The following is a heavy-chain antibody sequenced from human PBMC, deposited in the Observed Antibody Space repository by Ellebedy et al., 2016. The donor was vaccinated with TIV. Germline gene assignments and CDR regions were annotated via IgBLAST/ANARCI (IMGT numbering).Heavy chain of an antibody. CDR3: ATDRGERGLPSFFDC. V-gene: IGHV3-21*06. D-gene: IGHD1-1*01. CDR2: ISGNGLYL. Sequence: GESLKISCAASGFTLSTHWMSWVRQAPGKGLEWVSSISGNGLYLKYTELVKGRFTISSDSAKNSVSLQMDSLRAEDTAVYYCATDRGERGLPSFFDCWGQGTPVTVST. J-gene: IGHJ4*02. CDR1: GFTLSTHW.